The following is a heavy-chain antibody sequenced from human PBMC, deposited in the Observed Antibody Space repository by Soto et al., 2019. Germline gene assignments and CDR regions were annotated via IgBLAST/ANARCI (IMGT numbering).Heavy chain of an antibody. D-gene: IGHD6-13*01. Sequence: ASVKVSCKASGYTFTGYYMHWVRQAPGQGLEWMGWLNPNSGGTNYAQKFQGWVTMTRDTSISTAYMELSRLRSDDTAVYYCASSDSSSWYGGMDVWGQGTTVTVSS. CDR2: LNPNSGGT. CDR1: GYTFTGYY. J-gene: IGHJ6*02. CDR3: ASSDSSSWYGGMDV. V-gene: IGHV1-2*04.